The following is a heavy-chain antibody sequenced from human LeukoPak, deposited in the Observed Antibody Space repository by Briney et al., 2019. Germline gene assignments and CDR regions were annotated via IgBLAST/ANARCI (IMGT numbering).Heavy chain of an antibody. J-gene: IGHJ4*02. CDR2: IAYDGSRA. CDR1: GVTCGGDG. V-gene: IGHV3-33*01. CDR3: TRYNNDHFDY. Sequence: GGPVRLFCAVSGVTCGGDGVHWFRQTPDKGLEWVAVIAYDGSRAFYADSVKGRFTISKDNSKNTMSVQMDDLRAEDTAVYYCTRYNNDHFDYWGQGTLVTVSS. D-gene: IGHD1-14*01.